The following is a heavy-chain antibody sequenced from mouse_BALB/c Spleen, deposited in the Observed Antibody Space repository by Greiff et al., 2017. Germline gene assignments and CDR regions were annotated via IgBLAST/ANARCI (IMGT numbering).Heavy chain of an antibody. CDR3: ARGSHYYGDRYYFDY. Sequence: EVQLVQSGAGLVKPGGSLKISCTASGFTFSSYAMSWVRQTPEKGLEWVASICSGGSTYYPDGVMSRFTISRDNARNILYLQMSSLRSEDTAMYYCARGSHYYGDRYYFDYWGQGTTLTVAS. CDR1: GFTFSSYA. V-gene: IGHV5-6-5*01. D-gene: IGHD1-2*01. J-gene: IGHJ2*01. CDR2: ICSGGST.